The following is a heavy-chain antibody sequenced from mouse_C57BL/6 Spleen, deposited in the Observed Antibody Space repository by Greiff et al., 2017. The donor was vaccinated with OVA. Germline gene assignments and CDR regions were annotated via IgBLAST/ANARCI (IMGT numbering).Heavy chain of an antibody. J-gene: IGHJ1*03. V-gene: IGHV1-55*01. D-gene: IGHD2-10*02. CDR2: IYPGSGST. CDR1: GYTFTSYW. Sequence: QVQLQQPGAELVKPGASVKMSCKASGYTFTSYWITWVKQRPGQGLEWIGDIYPGSGSTNYNEKFKSKATLTVDTSSSTAYMQLSSLTSEDSAVDYCAREGVSTGYFDVWGTGTTVTVSS. CDR3: AREGVSTGYFDV.